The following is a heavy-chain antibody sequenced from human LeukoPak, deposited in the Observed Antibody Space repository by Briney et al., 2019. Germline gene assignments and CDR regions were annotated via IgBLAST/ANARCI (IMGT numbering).Heavy chain of an antibody. Sequence: SETLSLTCTVSGGSISSSSYYWGWIRQPPGKGLEWIGSIYYSGSTYYNPSLKSRVTISVDTSKNQFSLKLSSVTAADTAVYYCARHRGSSWNPFDYWGQGTLVTVSS. CDR2: IYYSGST. V-gene: IGHV4-39*01. D-gene: IGHD6-13*01. J-gene: IGHJ4*02. CDR1: GGSISSSSYY. CDR3: ARHRGSSWNPFDY.